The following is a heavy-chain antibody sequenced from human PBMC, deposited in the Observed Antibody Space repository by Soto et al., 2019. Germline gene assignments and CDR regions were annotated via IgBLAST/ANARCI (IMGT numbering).Heavy chain of an antibody. CDR1: GGSISSGGYY. Sequence: PSETLSLTSTVSGGSISSGGYYWSWIRQHPGKGLEWIGYIYYSGSTYYNPSLKSRVTISVDTSKNQFSLKLSSVTAADTAVYYCARALTYYYGSGSSDRYYYYYGMDVWGQGTTVTVSS. V-gene: IGHV4-31*03. CDR2: IYYSGST. D-gene: IGHD3-10*01. J-gene: IGHJ6*02. CDR3: ARALTYYYGSGSSDRYYYYYGMDV.